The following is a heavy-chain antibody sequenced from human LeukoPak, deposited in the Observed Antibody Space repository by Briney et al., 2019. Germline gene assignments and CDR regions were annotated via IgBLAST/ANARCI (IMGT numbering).Heavy chain of an antibody. CDR1: GFTFSSYA. J-gene: IGHJ6*03. D-gene: IGHD4-17*01. CDR2: ISGSGGST. V-gene: IGHV3-23*01. Sequence: GGSLRLSCAASGFTFSSYAMSWVRQAPGKGLEWVSAISGSGGSTYYADSVKGRFTISRDNSKNTLYLQMNSLRAEDTAVYYCAKYSGDYYYYYMDVWGKGTTVTVSS. CDR3: AKYSGDYYYYYMDV.